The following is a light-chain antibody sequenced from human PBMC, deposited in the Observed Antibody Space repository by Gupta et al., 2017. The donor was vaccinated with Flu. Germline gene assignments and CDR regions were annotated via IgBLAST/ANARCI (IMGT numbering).Light chain of an antibody. J-gene: IGKJ2*03. Sequence: EIVLTQSPATLSLSPGERATLSCGASQSVSSSYLAWYQQKPGLAPRLLIYDASSRATGIPDRFSGSGYGTDFTLTISRREPEDFAVYYCQQYGSSPAYSFGQGTKLEIK. V-gene: IGKV3D-20*01. CDR2: DAS. CDR3: QQYGSSPAYS. CDR1: QSVSSSY.